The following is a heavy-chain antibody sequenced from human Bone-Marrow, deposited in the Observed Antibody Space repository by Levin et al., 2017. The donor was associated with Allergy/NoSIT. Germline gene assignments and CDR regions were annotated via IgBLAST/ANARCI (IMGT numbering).Heavy chain of an antibody. CDR3: ARNVGIAAAGNWYFDL. CDR1: GFTFSSYD. V-gene: IGHV3-13*04. D-gene: IGHD6-13*01. CDR2: IGTAGDT. Sequence: GGSLRLSCAASGFTFSSYDMHWVRQATGKGLEWVSAIGTAGDTYYPGSVKGRFTISRENAKNSLYLQMNSLRAGDTAVYYCARNVGIAAAGNWYFDLWGRGTLVTVSS. J-gene: IGHJ2*01.